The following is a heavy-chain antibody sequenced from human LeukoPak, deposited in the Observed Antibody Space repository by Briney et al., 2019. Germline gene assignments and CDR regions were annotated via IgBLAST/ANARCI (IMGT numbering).Heavy chain of an antibody. CDR3: AKEPHSDYSDHTDTFDS. CDR1: GFTFSSYW. J-gene: IGHJ3*02. CDR2: INGDGTST. Sequence: PGGSLRLSCAASGFTFSSYWMHWVRQAPGKGLVWVSRINGDGTSTDYADSVKGRFSNSRDNAKNTLYLQMNSLRSEDTAVYYCAKEPHSDYSDHTDTFDSWGQGTMVTVSS. D-gene: IGHD4-17*01. V-gene: IGHV3-74*01.